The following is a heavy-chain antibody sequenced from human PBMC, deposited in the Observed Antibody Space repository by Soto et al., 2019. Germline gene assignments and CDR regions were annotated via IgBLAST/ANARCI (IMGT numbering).Heavy chain of an antibody. D-gene: IGHD6-13*01. V-gene: IGHV1-69*12. CDR3: ARETSAPGTFREDDGDI. CDR2: IVPIFRTA. CDR1: GDTFSNYV. J-gene: IGHJ3*02. Sequence: QDQLVQSGAEVKKPGSSVKVACKVSGDTFSNYVINWVRQAPGQGLEWMGAIVPIFRTANYAQKFQGRVIITADEFTITAYMVLSALRSDDKATYYCARETSAPGTFREDDGDIWGQGTLVPVSS.